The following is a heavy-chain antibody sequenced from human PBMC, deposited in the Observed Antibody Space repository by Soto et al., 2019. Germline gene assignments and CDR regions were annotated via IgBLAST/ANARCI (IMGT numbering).Heavy chain of an antibody. CDR2: ISGSGGST. CDR3: AKNGRFLEWLLMCLIDY. V-gene: IGHV3-23*01. D-gene: IGHD3-3*01. J-gene: IGHJ4*02. Sequence: EVQLLESGGGLVQPGGSLRLSCAASGFTFSSYAMSWVRQAPGKGLEWVSAISGSGGSTYYADSVKGRFTISRDNSKNTLYLQMNSLRAEDTAVYYCAKNGRFLEWLLMCLIDYWGQGTLVTVSS. CDR1: GFTFSSYA.